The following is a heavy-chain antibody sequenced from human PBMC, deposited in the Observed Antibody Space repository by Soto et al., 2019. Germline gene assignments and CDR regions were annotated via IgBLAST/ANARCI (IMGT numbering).Heavy chain of an antibody. CDR3: SSQDVGYSYGHFDY. CDR1: GGTFSSYA. V-gene: IGHV1-69*01. CDR2: IIPIFGTA. Sequence: QVQLVQSGAEVKKPGYSVKVSCKASGGTFSSYAISWVRQVPGQGLEWMGGIIPIFGTANYAQKFQGRVTITADESTSTAYMELSSLRSEDTAVYYCSSQDVGYSYGHFDYWGQGTLVTVSS. D-gene: IGHD5-18*01. J-gene: IGHJ4*02.